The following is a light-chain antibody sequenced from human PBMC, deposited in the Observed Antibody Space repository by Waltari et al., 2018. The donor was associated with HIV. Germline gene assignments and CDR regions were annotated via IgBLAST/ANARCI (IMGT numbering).Light chain of an antibody. CDR3: QQYHGSPLT. CDR2: DAS. J-gene: IGKJ4*01. V-gene: IGKV3-20*01. CDR1: QTISSNY. Sequence: EIVLTQSPGALSFFPGERATLSCRVSQTISSNYLAWYQYKPGQAPRLLIYDASMRATAIPARFSGGGSGTDFTLTINRLEPEDFAVYYCQQYHGSPLTFGGGTTVE.